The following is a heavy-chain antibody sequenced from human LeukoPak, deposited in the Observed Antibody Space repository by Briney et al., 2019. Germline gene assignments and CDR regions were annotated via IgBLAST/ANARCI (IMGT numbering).Heavy chain of an antibody. D-gene: IGHD3-10*01. CDR3: ARDRKVRGFPWFDP. J-gene: IGHJ5*02. Sequence: ASVKVSCKASGYTFTGYYMHWVRQAPGQGLEWMGWINPNSGGTNYAQKFQGRVTMTRDTSISTAYMELSRVRSDDTAVYYCARDRKVRGFPWFDPWGQGTLVTVSS. V-gene: IGHV1-2*02. CDR1: GYTFTGYY. CDR2: INPNSGGT.